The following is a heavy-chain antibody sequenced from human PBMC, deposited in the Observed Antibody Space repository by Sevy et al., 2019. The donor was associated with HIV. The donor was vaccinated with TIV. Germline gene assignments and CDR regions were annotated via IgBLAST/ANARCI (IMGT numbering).Heavy chain of an antibody. Sequence: SETLSLTCTVSGGSISSLNYYWSWIRQHPGKGLEWIGYISYSGRTSYNPSLKSRLIISLDTSKNQFSLRLSSVTAADTALFYCARANAYLTSDAFDLWGQGTMVTVSS. D-gene: IGHD1-26*01. CDR1: GGSISSLNYY. J-gene: IGHJ3*01. CDR2: ISYSGRT. CDR3: ARANAYLTSDAFDL. V-gene: IGHV4-31*03.